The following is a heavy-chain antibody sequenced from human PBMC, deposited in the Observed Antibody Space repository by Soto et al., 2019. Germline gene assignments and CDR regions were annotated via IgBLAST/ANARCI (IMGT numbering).Heavy chain of an antibody. J-gene: IGHJ4*02. CDR3: AREVEYTSAFGISSSFDY. CDR2: ISKGGSNL. V-gene: IGHV3-30-3*01. CDR1: GFTLSSYA. Sequence: VQLVESGGGLVQPGGSLRLSCTASGFTLSSYAIHWVRQAPGKGLEWVTVISKGGSNLYFADSVKGRFTISRDNSKNTLYLQMNSLRSEDTAVYYCAREVEYTSAFGISSSFDYWGQGTLVTVSS. D-gene: IGHD6-19*01.